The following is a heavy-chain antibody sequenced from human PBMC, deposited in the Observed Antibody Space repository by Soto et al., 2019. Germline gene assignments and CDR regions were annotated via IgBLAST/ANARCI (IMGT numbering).Heavy chain of an antibody. CDR2: INPDGNVG. CDR1: GFTFGTYW. Sequence: GGYPRLCCVGSGFTFGTYWMNWVRQAPGKGLEWVANINPDGNVGTYVDSVRGRFTTSRDNAKNSLYLQMNSLRADDTAVYFCAGWQRDHDTYWGQGIMVTVSS. D-gene: IGHD6-19*01. J-gene: IGHJ4*02. V-gene: IGHV3-7*03. CDR3: AGWQRDHDTY.